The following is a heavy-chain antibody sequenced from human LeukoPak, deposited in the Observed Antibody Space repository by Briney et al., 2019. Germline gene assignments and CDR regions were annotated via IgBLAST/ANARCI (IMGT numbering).Heavy chain of an antibody. J-gene: IGHJ3*02. CDR3: AKDLGLGTTGTFDDFDI. Sequence: GGSLRLSCTASGFTFSSYGMSWVRQAPGKGLEWVSAISGSGGSTYYADSWKGRFTISRDNSKNTLDLQMNSLRAEDTAVYYCAKDLGLGTTGTFDDFDIWGQGTMVTVSS. D-gene: IGHD1-1*01. CDR1: GFTFSSYG. V-gene: IGHV3-23*01. CDR2: ISGSGGST.